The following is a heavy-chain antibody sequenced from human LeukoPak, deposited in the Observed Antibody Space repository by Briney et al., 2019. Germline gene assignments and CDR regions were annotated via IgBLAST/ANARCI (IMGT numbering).Heavy chain of an antibody. D-gene: IGHD3-22*01. Sequence: GRSLRLSCAASGFTFSDYYMSWVRQAPGKGLEWVANIKQDGSEKYYLDSVKGRFTISRDNAKNSLFLQMNSLRAEDTAVYYCARDYYYDSSGLSAYWGQGTLVTVSS. CDR2: IKQDGSEK. CDR3: ARDYYYDSSGLSAY. J-gene: IGHJ4*02. CDR1: GFTFSDYY. V-gene: IGHV3-7*01.